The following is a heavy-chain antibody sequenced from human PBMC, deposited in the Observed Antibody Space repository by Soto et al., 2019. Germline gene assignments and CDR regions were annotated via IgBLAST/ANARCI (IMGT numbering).Heavy chain of an antibody. D-gene: IGHD3-3*01. CDR2: IYYSGST. Sequence: SSETLSLTYTVSGGSISSYYWSWIRQPPGKGLEWIGYIYYSGSTNYNPSLKSRVTISVDTSKNQFSLKLSSVTAADTAVYYCARGGNYDFWSGYYIPFDYYYGMDVWGQGTTVTVSS. V-gene: IGHV4-59*01. J-gene: IGHJ6*02. CDR3: ARGGNYDFWSGYYIPFDYYYGMDV. CDR1: GGSISSYY.